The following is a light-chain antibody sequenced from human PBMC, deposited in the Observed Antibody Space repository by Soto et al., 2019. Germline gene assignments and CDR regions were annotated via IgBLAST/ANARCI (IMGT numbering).Light chain of an antibody. CDR2: SSD. J-gene: IGLJ3*02. CDR1: SSNIGSNT. CDR3: AASHDSRNGWV. Sequence: QSVLTQPLSMSGTPGQRVTISCSGSSSNIGSNTVNWYQQLPGTAPKLLIYSSDQRPSGVPDRVSGSKSGTSASLAISGLQPEDEADYYCAASHDSRNGWVFGGGTKLTVL. V-gene: IGLV1-44*01.